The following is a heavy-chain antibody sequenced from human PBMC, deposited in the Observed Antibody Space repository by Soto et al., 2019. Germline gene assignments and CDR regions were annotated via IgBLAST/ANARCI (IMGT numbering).Heavy chain of an antibody. CDR1: GGPISSGGYY. D-gene: IGHD6-13*01. J-gene: IGHJ4*02. CDR2: IYYSGST. V-gene: IGHV4-31*03. CDR3: ASRYSSSWYVDY. Sequence: QVQLQESGPGLVKPSQTLSLTCTVSGGPISSGGYYWSWIRQHPGKGLEWIGYIYYSGSTYYNPSLKSRVTISVDTSKNQFSLKLSSVTAADTAVYYCASRYSSSWYVDYWGQGTLVTVSS.